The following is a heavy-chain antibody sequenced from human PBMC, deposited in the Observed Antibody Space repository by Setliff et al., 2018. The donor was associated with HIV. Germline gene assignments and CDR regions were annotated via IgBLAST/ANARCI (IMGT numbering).Heavy chain of an antibody. D-gene: IGHD3-10*01. CDR3: ARSSYYGSGSYTDY. V-gene: IGHV4-59*08. Sequence: SETLSLTCTVSGGSISTYYWSWIRQPPGKGLEWIGSIYFTGSSDNNPSLKSRVTLSVDTSKHQFSLKLSSVTAADTAVYYCARSSYYGSGSYTDYWGQGTLVTVSS. CDR1: GGSISTYY. CDR2: IYFTGSS. J-gene: IGHJ4*02.